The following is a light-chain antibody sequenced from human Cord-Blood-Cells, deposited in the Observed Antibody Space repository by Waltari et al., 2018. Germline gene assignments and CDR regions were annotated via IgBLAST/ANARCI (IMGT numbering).Light chain of an antibody. V-gene: IGKV2-28*01. CDR1: QSLLHSNGYNY. J-gene: IGKJ2*01. CDR3: MQALQTPYT. CDR2: LGS. Sequence: DLVMTQSPLSLPVTPGEPASISCRSSQSLLHSNGYNYLDWYLQKPGQSPQLLIYLGSNRASGVPDRFSGSGSGTDFTLKISRVEAEDVGVYYCMQALQTPYTFGQGTKL.